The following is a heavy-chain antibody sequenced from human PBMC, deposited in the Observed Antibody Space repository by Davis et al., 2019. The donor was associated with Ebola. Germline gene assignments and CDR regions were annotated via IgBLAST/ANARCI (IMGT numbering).Heavy chain of an antibody. J-gene: IGHJ4*02. CDR3: ARVSTGYYFDS. CDR1: GFTFSDHY. D-gene: IGHD3-9*01. Sequence: PGGSLRLSCAASGFTFSDHYMDWVRQAPGKGLEWVGRTRNKANSHTTEYAASVKGRFTISRDDSKNSLYLQMNSLKTEDTAVYYCARVSTGYYFDSWGQGTLVTVSS. V-gene: IGHV3-72*01. CDR2: TRNKANSHTT.